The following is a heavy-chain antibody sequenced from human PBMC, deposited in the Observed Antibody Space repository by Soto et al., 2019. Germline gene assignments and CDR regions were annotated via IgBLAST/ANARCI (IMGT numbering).Heavy chain of an antibody. CDR3: AKDLFPLVRTFPHYYYGMDV. Sequence: GGSLRLSCAASGFTFSSYGMHWVRQAPGKGLEWVAVISYDGSNKYYADSVKGRFTISRDNSKNTLYLQMNSLRAEDTAVYYCAKDLFPLVRTFPHYYYGMDVWGQGTTVTVSS. CDR1: GFTFSSYG. D-gene: IGHD6-6*01. V-gene: IGHV3-30*18. J-gene: IGHJ6*02. CDR2: ISYDGSNK.